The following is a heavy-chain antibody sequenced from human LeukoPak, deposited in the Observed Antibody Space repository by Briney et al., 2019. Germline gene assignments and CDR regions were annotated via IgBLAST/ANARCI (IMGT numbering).Heavy chain of an antibody. V-gene: IGHV1-2*02. D-gene: IGHD6-19*01. J-gene: IGHJ4*02. CDR3: ASYPRYSSSPPFDY. CDR1: GYTFTGQD. CDR2: INPNTGDT. Sequence: ASVKVSCKASGYTFTGQDMHWVRQAPGQGLEWMGWINPNTGDTNYAQKFQGRVTMTRDTTISTAYMELSRLTSDDTAVYSCASYPRYSSSPPFDYWGQGTLVTVSS.